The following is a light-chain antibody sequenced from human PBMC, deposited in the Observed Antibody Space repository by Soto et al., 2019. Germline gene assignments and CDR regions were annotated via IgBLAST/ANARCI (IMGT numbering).Light chain of an antibody. J-gene: IGKJ2*01. CDR3: QQYNSFLYT. Sequence: DIQMTQSPSTLSASVGDRVTITCRASQSISNWLAWYQQKPGKAPKLLIYKVSILESGVPYRFSGSGSGTEFTLTISSLQPDDFATYYCQQYNSFLYTFGQGTKLEIK. V-gene: IGKV1-5*03. CDR2: KVS. CDR1: QSISNW.